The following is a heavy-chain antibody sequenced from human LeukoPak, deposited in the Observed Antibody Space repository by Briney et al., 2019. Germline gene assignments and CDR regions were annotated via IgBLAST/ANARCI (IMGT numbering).Heavy chain of an antibody. CDR2: IYYSGST. V-gene: IGHV4-34*01. J-gene: IGHJ5*02. Sequence: SETLSLTCAVYGGSFSSYYWGWIRQPPGKGLEWIANIYYSGSTYYNPSLKNRVTISISTSKNQFSLKLTSVTAADTALYYCARIPSPGWFDPWGQGTLVTVSS. CDR3: ARIPSPGWFDP. CDR1: GGSFSSYY.